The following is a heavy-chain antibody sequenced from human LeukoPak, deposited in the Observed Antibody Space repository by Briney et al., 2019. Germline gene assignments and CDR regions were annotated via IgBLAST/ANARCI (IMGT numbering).Heavy chain of an antibody. V-gene: IGHV4-59*01. D-gene: IGHD6-19*01. CDR3: ARGTLYSSGWYFDY. CDR2: IYYSGTT. Sequence: SETLSLTCTVSGDSISSYYWGWIRQPPGKGLEWIGYIYYSGTTNYNPSLKSRVTISVDTSKNQFSLNLTSVTAADTAVYYCARGTLYSSGWYFDYWGQGTQVTVSS. CDR1: GDSISSYY. J-gene: IGHJ4*02.